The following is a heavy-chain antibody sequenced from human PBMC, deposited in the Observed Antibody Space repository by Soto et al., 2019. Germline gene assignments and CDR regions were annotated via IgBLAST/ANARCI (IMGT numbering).Heavy chain of an antibody. V-gene: IGHV3-23*01. J-gene: IGHJ4*02. Sequence: GGSLRLSCVASGFTFSSYAMSWVRQAPGKGLEWVSAISGSGGSTYYADSVKGRFTISRDNSKNTLYLQMNSLRAEDTAVYYCAKGTAYGDYFDYWGQGTLVTVSS. CDR2: ISGSGGST. CDR1: GFTFSSYA. CDR3: AKGTAYGDYFDY. D-gene: IGHD4-17*01.